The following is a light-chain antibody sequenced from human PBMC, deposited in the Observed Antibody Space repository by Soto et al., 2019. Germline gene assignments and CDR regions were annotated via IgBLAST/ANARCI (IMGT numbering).Light chain of an antibody. J-gene: IGKJ1*01. CDR1: QDIRKY. Sequence: IHVTRSPSSLSASVGDRVAMTFQATQDIRKYLNWYQQKPGKAPNLLIYKASHLENGVPSRFSGSGSGTEFTLTISSLQPGDFATYYCQHYTPYPWTFGQGTKVDIK. CDR2: KAS. V-gene: IGKV1-5*03. CDR3: QHYTPYPWT.